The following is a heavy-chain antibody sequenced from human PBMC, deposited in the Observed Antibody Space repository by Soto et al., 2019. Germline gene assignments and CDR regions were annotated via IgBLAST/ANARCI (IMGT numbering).Heavy chain of an antibody. CDR2: ISGSGGST. CDR3: ANSGYSYGYYWFDP. D-gene: IGHD5-18*01. Sequence: PGGSLRLSCAASGFTFNNYGMHWVRQAPGKGLEWVSAISGSGGSTYYADSVKGRFTISRDNSKNTLYLQMNSLRAEDTAVYYCANSGYSYGYYWFDPWGQGTLVTVSS. V-gene: IGHV3-23*01. J-gene: IGHJ5*02. CDR1: GFTFNNYG.